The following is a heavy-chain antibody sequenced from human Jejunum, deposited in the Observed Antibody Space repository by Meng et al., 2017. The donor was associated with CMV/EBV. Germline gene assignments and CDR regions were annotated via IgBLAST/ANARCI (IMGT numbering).Heavy chain of an antibody. CDR3: ARVAPSGYRYFDY. V-gene: IGHV7-4-1*02. Sequence: VQLVKSGSDLNKPWDSVTVSCKASGYTFMNYAMNWVPQAPGQGLEWMGWINTNTGNPPYAQGFTRRFVFSLDTSFRTAYLQISSLKAEDTAVYYCARVAPSGYRYFDYWGQGTLVTVSS. CDR1: GYTFMNYA. D-gene: IGHD3-3*01. J-gene: IGHJ4*02. CDR2: INTNTGNP.